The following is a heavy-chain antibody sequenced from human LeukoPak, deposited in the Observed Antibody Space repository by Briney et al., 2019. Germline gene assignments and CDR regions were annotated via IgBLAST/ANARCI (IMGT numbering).Heavy chain of an antibody. CDR3: ARDPTIFGVVTEYLFDY. J-gene: IGHJ4*02. CDR1: GYTFTGYY. Sequence: ASVKVSCKASGYTFTGYYMHWVRQAPGQGLEWMGWISAYNGNTNYAQKLQGRVTMTTDTSTSTAYMELRSLRSDDTAVYYCARDPTIFGVVTEYLFDYWGQGTLVTVSS. D-gene: IGHD3-3*01. V-gene: IGHV1-18*04. CDR2: ISAYNGNT.